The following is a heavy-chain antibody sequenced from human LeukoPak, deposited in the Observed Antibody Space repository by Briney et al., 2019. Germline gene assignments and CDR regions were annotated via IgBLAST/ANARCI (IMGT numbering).Heavy chain of an antibody. J-gene: IGHJ4*02. Sequence: GGSLRLSCAASGFTLSDYYMSWVRQAPGKGLECLFYISRSGSTMYYSDSVKGRFTCSRDNAKNSLYLQMNSLRAEDTAVYFCVREDYYYASGVWGQGTLVTVSS. D-gene: IGHD3-10*01. CDR2: ISRSGSTM. CDR3: VREDYYYASGV. V-gene: IGHV3-11*04. CDR1: GFTLSDYY.